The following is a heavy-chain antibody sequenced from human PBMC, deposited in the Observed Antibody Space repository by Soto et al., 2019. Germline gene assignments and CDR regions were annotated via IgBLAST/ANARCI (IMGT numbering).Heavy chain of an antibody. D-gene: IGHD3-3*02. Sequence: XATLELTFAVSGDSINSSHWWSWFRQPPGKGLEWIGQISHSGSTNYNPSLTSRVTISVDKSKNHFSLKLTSVTAADTAVYYCPARHFWSGPWTQRRLDYWGQGTLVTVSS. V-gene: IGHV4-4*02. J-gene: IGHJ4*02. CDR2: ISHSGST. CDR3: PARHFWSGPWTQRRLDY. CDR1: GDSINSSHW.